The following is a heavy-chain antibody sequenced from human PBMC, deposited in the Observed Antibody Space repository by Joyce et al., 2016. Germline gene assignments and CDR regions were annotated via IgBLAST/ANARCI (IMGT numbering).Heavy chain of an antibody. V-gene: IGHV3-21*01. CDR2: LRSSSSYI. J-gene: IGHJ4*02. CDR3: ARSSYTNDIFDY. Sequence: EVQLVESGGGLVKPGGSLRLSCAASGFTFSSYSMSWFRQAPGKGVEWVSSLRSSSSYIKYTDSVKGRFTISRDNAKNSLYLQMNSLRVEDTAVYYCARSSYTNDIFDYWGQGTLGTVSS. D-gene: IGHD2-8*01. CDR1: GFTFSSYS.